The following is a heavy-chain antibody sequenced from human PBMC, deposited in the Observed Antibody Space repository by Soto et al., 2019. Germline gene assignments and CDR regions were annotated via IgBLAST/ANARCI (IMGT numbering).Heavy chain of an antibody. D-gene: IGHD2-15*01. CDR2: ISAYNGNT. V-gene: IGHV1-18*01. Sequence: ASVKVSCKASGYTFTSYGISWVRQAPGQGLEWMGWISAYNGNTNYAQKLQGRVTMTTGTSTSTAYMELRSLRSDDTAVYYCARVQPPDDIVVVVAPRDDAFDIWGQGTMVTVSS. CDR1: GYTFTSYG. CDR3: ARVQPPDDIVVVVAPRDDAFDI. J-gene: IGHJ3*02.